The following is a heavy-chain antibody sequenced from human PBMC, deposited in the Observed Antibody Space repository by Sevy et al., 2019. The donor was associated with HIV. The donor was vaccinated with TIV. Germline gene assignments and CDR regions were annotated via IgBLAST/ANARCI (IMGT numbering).Heavy chain of an antibody. Sequence: GGSLRLSCAASGFTFSNFAMGWVRQAPGKGLDWLSVISGTGDYKYYADSVKGRFTISRDNSKNTLSLQMNSLRAEDTAIFYCAKKMGGGSGMAFLVDYWGQGTLVTVSS. V-gene: IGHV3-23*01. J-gene: IGHJ4*02. CDR3: AKKMGGGSGMAFLVDY. CDR2: ISGTGDYK. D-gene: IGHD5-18*01. CDR1: GFTFSNFA.